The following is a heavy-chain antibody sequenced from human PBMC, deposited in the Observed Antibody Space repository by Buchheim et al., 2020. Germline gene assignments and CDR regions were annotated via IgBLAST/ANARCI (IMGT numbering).Heavy chain of an antibody. D-gene: IGHD3-10*01. CDR3: ARGTGFYYYGSGSYQPYYYYGMDV. Sequence: QVQLQQWGAGLLKPSETLSLTCAVYGGSFSGYYWSWIRQPPGKGLEWIGEINHSGSTNYNPSLKSRVTIAVDKSKNQFSLKLSSVTAADTAVYYCARGTGFYYYGSGSYQPYYYYGMDVWGQGTT. V-gene: IGHV4-34*01. CDR1: GGSFSGYY. J-gene: IGHJ6*02. CDR2: INHSGST.